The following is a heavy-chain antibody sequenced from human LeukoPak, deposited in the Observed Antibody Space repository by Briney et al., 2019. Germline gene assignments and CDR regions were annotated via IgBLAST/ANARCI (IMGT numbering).Heavy chain of an antibody. CDR2: IANDAKTT. D-gene: IGHD3-10*01. J-gene: IGHJ5*02. CDR3: TKEGLPSGSSWSAWFDP. Sequence: QPGGSLRLSCAASGFTFSSYAMHWVRQAPGKGLEWVAVIANDAKTTYYADSVKGRFTISRDNSKNTLYLQMNSLRPEDTAVYYCTKEGLPSGSSWSAWFDPWGQGTLVTVSS. CDR1: GFTFSSYA. V-gene: IGHV3-30*04.